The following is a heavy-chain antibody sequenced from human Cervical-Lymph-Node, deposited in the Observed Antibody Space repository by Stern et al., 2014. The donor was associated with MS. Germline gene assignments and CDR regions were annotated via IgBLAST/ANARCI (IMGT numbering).Heavy chain of an antibody. J-gene: IGHJ4*02. CDR1: GFTFSSYA. Sequence: VQLVESGGGLVQPGGSLRLSCAASGFTFSSYAMTWVRQAPGKGLGWVSSINSSGGRTDNADSVKGRFTISRDNSKNTLFLQMNSLRDEDTAVYYCARGGDIWGRYRQYYFDYWGQGSLVTVSS. CDR2: INSSGGRT. D-gene: IGHD3-16*02. V-gene: IGHV3-23*04. CDR3: ARGGDIWGRYRQYYFDY.